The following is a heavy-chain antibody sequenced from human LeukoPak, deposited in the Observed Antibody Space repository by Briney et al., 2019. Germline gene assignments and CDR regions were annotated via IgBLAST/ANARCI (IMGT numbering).Heavy chain of an antibody. CDR1: GFSFSTYA. V-gene: IGHV3-30-3*01. CDR3: ASDVSRYEYVWGSYRSEGMDV. CDR2: VGHDGGKK. D-gene: IGHD3-16*02. Sequence: GGSLRLSCSSSGFSFSTYAKLWVRLAPGKGLDWVAVVGHDGGKKYYSDSVKGRFTISRDNSKDIVYLSMTSLRAEDTAVYYCASDVSRYEYVWGSYRSEGMDVWGQGTTVTVSS. J-gene: IGHJ6*02.